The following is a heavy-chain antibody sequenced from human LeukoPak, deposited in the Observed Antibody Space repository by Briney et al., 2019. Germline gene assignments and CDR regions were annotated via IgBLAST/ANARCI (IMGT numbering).Heavy chain of an antibody. CDR1: GYTFTSFH. CDR2: INPSGGGT. D-gene: IGHD6-6*01. J-gene: IGHJ5*02. V-gene: IGHV1-46*01. Sequence: ASVKVSCKASGYTFTSFHMHWVRQAPGQGLEWMGIINPSGGGTSYPQKFQGRVTMTRDTSTSTVYMELSSLRSEDTAVYYCARGRLVFDPWGQGTLVTVSS. CDR3: ARGRLVFDP.